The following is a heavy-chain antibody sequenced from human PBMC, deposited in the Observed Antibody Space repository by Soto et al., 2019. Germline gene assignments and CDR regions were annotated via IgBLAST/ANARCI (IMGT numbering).Heavy chain of an antibody. Sequence: QITLKESGPTLVKPTQTLTLTCTFSGFSLNTSGVGVGWIRQPPGKALEWLGLIYWDDEKRYNPSLKRGLTITKDTAKNQVVLTMTNMDPVDTATYHCAHFGGNDLWSGYPFDYWGQGTLVTVSS. D-gene: IGHD3-3*01. J-gene: IGHJ4*02. CDR1: GFSLNTSGVG. V-gene: IGHV2-5*02. CDR2: IYWDDEK. CDR3: AHFGGNDLWSGYPFDY.